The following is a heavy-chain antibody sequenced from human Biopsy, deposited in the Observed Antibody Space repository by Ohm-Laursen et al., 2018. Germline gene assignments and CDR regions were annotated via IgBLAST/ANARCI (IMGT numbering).Heavy chain of an antibody. CDR3: ARELGDFWGGRQFDF. CDR1: GYTFTGYH. V-gene: IGHV1-2*02. J-gene: IGHJ5*01. D-gene: IGHD3-3*01. Sequence: EASVKVSCKISGYTFTGYHVHWVRQAPGQGLEWMGWIDPKSGGTNYAQKFQGRVTMTRDTSISTTYMELRRLTSDDTAVFYCARELGDFWGGRQFDFWGQGTLVTVSS. CDR2: IDPKSGGT.